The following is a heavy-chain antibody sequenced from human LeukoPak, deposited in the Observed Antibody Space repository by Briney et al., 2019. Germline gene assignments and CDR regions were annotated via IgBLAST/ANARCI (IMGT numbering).Heavy chain of an antibody. CDR3: ARASPSSGYNDY. V-gene: IGHV3-64*01. D-gene: IGHD3-22*01. CDR2: ISSNGGST. CDR1: GFTFSSYG. J-gene: IGHJ4*02. Sequence: PGGSLRLSCAASGFTFSSYGMHWVRQAPGKGLEYVSAISSNGGSTYYANSVKGRFTISRGNSKNTLYLQMGSLRAEDMAVYYCARASPSSGYNDYWGQGTLVTVSS.